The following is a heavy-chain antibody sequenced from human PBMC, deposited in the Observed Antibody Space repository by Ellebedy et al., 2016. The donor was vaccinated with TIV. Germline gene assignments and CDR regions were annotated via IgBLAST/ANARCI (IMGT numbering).Heavy chain of an antibody. CDR1: GFSFRTYA. J-gene: IGHJ4*02. CDR2: ISGSGGDT. CDR3: AKVTFEGSRRDY. V-gene: IGHV3-23*01. D-gene: IGHD2/OR15-2a*01. Sequence: PGGSLRLSCAASGFSFRTYAMSWVRQAPGKGLEWVSSISGSGGDTYYADSVKGRFTLSRDNPKNTLYLQMTSLRAEDTAVYYCAKVTFEGSRRDYWGQGTLVTVSS.